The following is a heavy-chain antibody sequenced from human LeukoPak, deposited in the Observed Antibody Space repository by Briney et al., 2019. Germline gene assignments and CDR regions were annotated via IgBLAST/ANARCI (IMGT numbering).Heavy chain of an antibody. V-gene: IGHV3-30*03. CDR2: ISHDETTQ. J-gene: IGHJ4*02. CDR1: GFIFSGYG. Sequence: GGPLRLSCAASGFIFSGYGMHWVRQAPGKGLEWVALISHDETTQHYADSVKGRFTISRDNAKNTLYLQMNSLRAEDTAVYACARGNEWAFDYWAQGTLVTVSS. D-gene: IGHD1-26*01. CDR3: ARGNEWAFDY.